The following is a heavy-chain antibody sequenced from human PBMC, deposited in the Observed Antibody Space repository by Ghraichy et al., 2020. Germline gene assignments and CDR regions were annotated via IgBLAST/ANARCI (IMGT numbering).Heavy chain of an antibody. CDR1: GGTFSSYA. V-gene: IGHV1-69*13. J-gene: IGHJ6*02. Sequence: SVKVSCKASGGTFSSYAISWVRQAPGQGLEWMGGIIPIFGTANYAQKFQGRVTITADESTSTAYMELSSLRSEDTAVYYCARDPSYGDYGYYYYYYGMDVWGQGTTVTVSS. D-gene: IGHD4-17*01. CDR2: IIPIFGTA. CDR3: ARDPSYGDYGYYYYYYGMDV.